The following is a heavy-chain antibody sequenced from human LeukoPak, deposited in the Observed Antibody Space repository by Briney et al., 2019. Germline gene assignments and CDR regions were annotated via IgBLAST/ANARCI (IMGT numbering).Heavy chain of an antibody. Sequence: SETLSLSCTVSGGSISSSSYYWGWIRQPPGKGLEWIGSIYYSGSTYYNPSLKSRVTISVDTSKNQFSLKLSSVTAADTAVYYCASDLGIPVAEFDYWGQGTLVTVSS. J-gene: IGHJ4*02. D-gene: IGHD6-19*01. CDR3: ASDLGIPVAEFDY. CDR1: GGSISSSSYY. CDR2: IYYSGST. V-gene: IGHV4-39*07.